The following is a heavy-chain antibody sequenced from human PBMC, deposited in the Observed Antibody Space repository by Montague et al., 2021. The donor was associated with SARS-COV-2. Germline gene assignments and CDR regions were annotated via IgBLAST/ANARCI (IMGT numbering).Heavy chain of an antibody. CDR2: IYYGGST. CDR1: GGSISSSNYY. J-gene: IGHJ3*01. Sequence: SETLSLTCSVSGGSISSSNYYWGWIRQPPGKGLEWIGSIYYGGSTYYNPSLKSRFTIPVDSSKNHFSLNLTSVTAADTAVYYCARHKDVSGWYEDAFDVWGPGTTVNVSS. V-gene: IGHV4-39*02. CDR3: ARHKDVSGWYEDAFDV. D-gene: IGHD6-19*01.